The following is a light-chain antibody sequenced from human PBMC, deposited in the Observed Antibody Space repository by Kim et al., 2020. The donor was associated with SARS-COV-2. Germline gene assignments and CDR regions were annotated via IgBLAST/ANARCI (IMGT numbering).Light chain of an antibody. Sequence: APGERATLSCRASQSVSSNLAWYQHKPGQPPRVLIYGASSRATGIPARFSGSGSGTEFTLTISSLQSEDFAVYYCQQYNNWPRGTFGQGTKVDI. V-gene: IGKV3-15*01. J-gene: IGKJ1*01. CDR1: QSVSSN. CDR2: GAS. CDR3: QQYNNWPRGT.